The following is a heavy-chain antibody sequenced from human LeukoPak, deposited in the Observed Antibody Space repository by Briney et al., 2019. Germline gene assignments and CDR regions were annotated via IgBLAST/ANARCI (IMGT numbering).Heavy chain of an antibody. CDR3: AKGHEYYYDSSGYYLSYDAFDI. V-gene: IGHV3-9*03. CDR1: GFTFDDYA. CDR2: ISWNSGSI. D-gene: IGHD3-22*01. J-gene: IGHJ3*02. Sequence: PGGSLRLSCAASGFTFDDYALHWVRQAPGKGLEWVSGISWNSGSIGYADSVKGRFTISRDNAKNSLYLQMSSLRAEDMALYYCAKGHEYYYDSSGYYLSYDAFDIWGQGTMVTVSS.